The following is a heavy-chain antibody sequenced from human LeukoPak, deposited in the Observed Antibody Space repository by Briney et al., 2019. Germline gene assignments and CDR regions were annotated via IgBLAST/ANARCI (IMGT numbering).Heavy chain of an antibody. CDR1: GFTFSNYG. Sequence: GGSLRLSCAASGFTFSNYGMHWVRQAPGKGLEWVAFIRYDGSKKYYVDSVKGRFTMSRDNSKNTLYLQMNSLRVEDTAVSYCPPEHLAYCGDDCSPGYFQHWGQGTLVIVS. CDR2: IRYDGSKK. CDR3: PPEHLAYCGDDCSPGYFQH. J-gene: IGHJ1*01. V-gene: IGHV3-30*02. D-gene: IGHD2-21*02.